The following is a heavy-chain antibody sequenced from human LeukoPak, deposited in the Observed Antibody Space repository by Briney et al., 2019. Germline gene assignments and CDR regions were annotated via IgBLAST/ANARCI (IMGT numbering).Heavy chain of an antibody. CDR3: AKGPVFRWRFGETLYYFDY. CDR1: GFTFSSYG. Sequence: GGSLRLSCAASGFTFSSYGMHWVRQAPGKGLEWVAVISYDGSNKYYADSVKGRFTISRDNSKNTLYLQMNSLRAEDTAVYYCAKGPVFRWRFGETLYYFDYWGQGTLVTVSS. D-gene: IGHD3-10*01. V-gene: IGHV3-30*18. CDR2: ISYDGSNK. J-gene: IGHJ4*02.